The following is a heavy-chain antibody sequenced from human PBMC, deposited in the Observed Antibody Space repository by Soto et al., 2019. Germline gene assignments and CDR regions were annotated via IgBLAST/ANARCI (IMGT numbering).Heavy chain of an antibody. CDR2: INPNSGGT. V-gene: IGHV1-2*02. CDR1: GYTFTGYY. D-gene: IGHD3-22*01. J-gene: IGHJ4*02. Sequence: QVQLVQSGAEVKKPGASVKVSCKASGYTFTGYYMHWVRQAPGQGLEWMGWINPNSGGTKSAQKFQGRVTMTRDTSISTAYMELSRLSSDDTAVYYCARRKGDYYDSSGYHYYFDYWGQGTLVTVSS. CDR3: ARRKGDYYDSSGYHYYFDY.